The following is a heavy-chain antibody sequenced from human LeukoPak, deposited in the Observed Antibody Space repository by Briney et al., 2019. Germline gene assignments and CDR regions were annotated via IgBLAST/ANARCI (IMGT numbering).Heavy chain of an antibody. CDR3: ARVKALDIVGATTVLDP. Sequence: ASVKVSCKASGYTXTGYYMHLVRQAPGQGLEWMGWINPNSDGTNYAQKFQGRVTMTRDTSISTAYMELSRLRSDDTAVYYCARVKALDIVGATTVLDPWGQGTLVTVSS. V-gene: IGHV1-2*02. J-gene: IGHJ5*02. CDR1: GYTXTGYY. D-gene: IGHD1-26*01. CDR2: INPNSDGT.